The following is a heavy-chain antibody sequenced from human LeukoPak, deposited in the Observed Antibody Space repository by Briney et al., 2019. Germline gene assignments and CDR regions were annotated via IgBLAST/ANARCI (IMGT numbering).Heavy chain of an antibody. CDR1: GFSFSTYW. V-gene: IGHV3-7*01. Sequence: PGGSLRLSCAASGFSFSTYWMTWVRQAPGKGLEWVANMKQDRSEKYYVDSVKGRFTISRDNAKNSLYLEMNSLRAEDTAMYYCARDRRDGYNVLDYWGQGTLVTVSS. CDR3: ARDRRDGYNVLDY. D-gene: IGHD5-24*01. J-gene: IGHJ4*02. CDR2: MKQDRSEK.